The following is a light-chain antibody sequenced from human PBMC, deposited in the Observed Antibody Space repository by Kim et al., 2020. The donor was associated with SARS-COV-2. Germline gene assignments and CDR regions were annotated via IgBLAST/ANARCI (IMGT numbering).Light chain of an antibody. J-gene: IGKJ1*01. V-gene: IGKV3-11*01. CDR2: DAS. CDR1: ESINKL. Sequence: DIFLTQSPATLSLSPGERATLSCRASESINKLLAWYQQKPGQAPRLLIYDASNRATGIPARFSGSGSGTDFTLTISSLEPEDFALYYCQQRANRPPTFGQGTKVDIK. CDR3: QQRANRPPT.